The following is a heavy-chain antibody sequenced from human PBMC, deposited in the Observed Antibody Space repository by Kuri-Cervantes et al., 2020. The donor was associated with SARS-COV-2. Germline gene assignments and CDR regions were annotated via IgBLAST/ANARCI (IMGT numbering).Heavy chain of an antibody. CDR2: TSSSSGYI. V-gene: IGHV3-21*04. Sequence: GGSLRLSCAASGFTFSGYSMNWIRQAPGKGLEWVSSTSSSSGYIYYTDSVMGRFTISRDNANNTVYLQMNSLRAEDAAVYYCARGRYTNSWYYFDYWGQGTLVTVSS. CDR1: GFTFSGYS. CDR3: ARGRYTNSWYYFDY. D-gene: IGHD6-13*01. J-gene: IGHJ4*02.